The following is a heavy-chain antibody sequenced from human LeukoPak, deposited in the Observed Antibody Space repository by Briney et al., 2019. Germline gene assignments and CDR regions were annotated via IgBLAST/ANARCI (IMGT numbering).Heavy chain of an antibody. CDR3: ARGKYSSSWYYFDY. D-gene: IGHD6-13*01. CDR1: GGTFSSYA. CDR2: IFPILGIA. Sequence: GASVKVSCKASGGTFSSYAISRVRQAPGQGLEWMGRIFPILGIAKNAQKCQGRVTITADKPTSTAYMELSSLRSEDTAVYYCARGKYSSSWYYFDYWGQGTLVTVSS. V-gene: IGHV1-69*04. J-gene: IGHJ4*02.